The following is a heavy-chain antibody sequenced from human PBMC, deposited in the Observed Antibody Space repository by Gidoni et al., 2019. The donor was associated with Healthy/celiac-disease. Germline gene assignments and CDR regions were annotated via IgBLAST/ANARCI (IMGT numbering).Heavy chain of an antibody. CDR2: INHNGST. D-gene: IGHD3-10*01. CDR3: ARVGAMVRGEDGMDV. V-gene: IGHV4-34*01. CDR1: GGSFSGYY. Sequence: QVQLQQWGAGLLKPSETLSLTCAVYGGSFSGYYWSWLRQPPGKGLEWIGEINHNGSTNYIPFLKSRVTISVDTSKNQFSLKLSSVTAADTAVYYCARVGAMVRGEDGMDVWGQGTTVTVSS. J-gene: IGHJ6*02.